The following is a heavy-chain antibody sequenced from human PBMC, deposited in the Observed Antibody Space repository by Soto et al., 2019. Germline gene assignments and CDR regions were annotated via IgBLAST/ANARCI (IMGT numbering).Heavy chain of an antibody. CDR3: ARGRHYYYSSGYYRAAY. D-gene: IGHD3-22*01. CDR1: GYTFTNYY. V-gene: IGHV1-46*01. CDR2: INPSGGST. J-gene: IGHJ4*02. Sequence: GASVKVSCKASGYTFTNYYMHWVRQAPGQGLEWMGIINPSGGSTSYAQKFQGRVTMTRDTSASTVYMELSSLRSDDTAVYYCARGRHYYYSSGYYRAAYCGQGSLDTVSA.